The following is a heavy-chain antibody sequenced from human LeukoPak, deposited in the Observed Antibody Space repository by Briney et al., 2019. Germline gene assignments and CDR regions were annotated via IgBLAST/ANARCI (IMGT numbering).Heavy chain of an antibody. CDR3: ARDQEAAAGD. J-gene: IGHJ4*02. D-gene: IGHD6-13*01. CDR2: INHSGST. V-gene: IGHV4-34*01. Sequence: SEALSLTCAVYGGSFSGYYWSWIRQPPGKGLEWIGEINHSGSTNYNPSLKSRVTISVDTSKNQVPLKLSSVTAADTAVYYCARDQEAAAGDWGQGNLVTVSS. CDR1: GGSFSGYY.